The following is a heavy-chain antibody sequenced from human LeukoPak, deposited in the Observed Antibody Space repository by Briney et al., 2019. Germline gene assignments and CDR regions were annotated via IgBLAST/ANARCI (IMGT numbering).Heavy chain of an antibody. J-gene: IGHJ4*02. CDR2: ISYDGRNE. CDR1: GFAFSTYN. D-gene: IGHD2-8*01. CDR3: VREKYCTPTDCLHGRFYFNC. Sequence: GGSLRLSCAASGFAFSTYNMYWVRQAPGKGLEWVAVISYDGRNENHAESVKGRFTISRDNSNNTLYLQMNTLRTEDTALYYCVREKYCTPTDCLHGRFYFNCWGQGTLVTVSS. V-gene: IGHV3-30*04.